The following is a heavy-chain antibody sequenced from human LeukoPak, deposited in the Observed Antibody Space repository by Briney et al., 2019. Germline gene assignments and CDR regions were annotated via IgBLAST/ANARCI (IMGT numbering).Heavy chain of an antibody. Sequence: PSETLSLTCTVSGGSISSGSYYWSWIRQPAGKGLEWIGRIYTSGSTNYNPSLKSRVTISVDTSKNQFSLKLSSVTAADTAVYYCARGSVPAATVPYKRQEAGAFDIWGQGTMVTVSS. J-gene: IGHJ3*02. CDR3: ARGSVPAATVPYKRQEAGAFDI. V-gene: IGHV4-61*02. CDR2: IYTSGST. D-gene: IGHD2-2*01. CDR1: GGSISSGSYY.